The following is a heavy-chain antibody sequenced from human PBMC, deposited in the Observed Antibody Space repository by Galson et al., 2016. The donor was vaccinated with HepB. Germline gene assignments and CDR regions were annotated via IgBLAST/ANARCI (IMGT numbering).Heavy chain of an antibody. CDR3: ARGGPVDYGDKPDCFDY. CDR1: GFTFSSYW. CDR2: IKQDGSEK. D-gene: IGHD4-17*01. Sequence: SLRLSCAATGFTFSSYWMNWVRQAPGKGLEWVANIKQDGSEKDYVDSVKGRFTISRDNAQNSLFLQMNSLRAEDTAVYYCARGGPVDYGDKPDCFDYWGRGTLVTVSS. V-gene: IGHV3-7*01. J-gene: IGHJ2*01.